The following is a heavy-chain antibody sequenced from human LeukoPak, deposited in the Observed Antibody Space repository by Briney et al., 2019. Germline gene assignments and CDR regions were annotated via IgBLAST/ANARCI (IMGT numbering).Heavy chain of an antibody. J-gene: IGHJ4*02. CDR1: GGSISSSSYY. D-gene: IGHD3-10*01. V-gene: IGHV4-39*01. CDR3: ATSTRGSGRYYNPFDY. Sequence: PSETLSLTCTVSGGSISSSSYYWGWIRQPPGKGLEWIGSIYYSGSTYYNPSLKSRVTISVDTSKNQFSLKLSSVTAADTAVYYCATSTRGSGRYYNPFDYWGQGTLVTVSS. CDR2: IYYSGST.